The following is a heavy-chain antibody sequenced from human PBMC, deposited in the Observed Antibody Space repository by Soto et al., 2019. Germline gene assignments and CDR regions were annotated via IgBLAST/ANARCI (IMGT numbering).Heavy chain of an antibody. Sequence: QVQLVESGGGVVQPGRSLRLSCAASGFTFSSYGMHWVRQAPGKGLEWVAVIWYDGSNKYYADSVKGRFTISRDNSKNTLYLQMNSLRAEDTAVYYCARVSTGYGGFFDYWGQGTLVTVSS. J-gene: IGHJ4*02. CDR2: IWYDGSNK. D-gene: IGHD5-12*01. V-gene: IGHV3-33*01. CDR1: GFTFSSYG. CDR3: ARVSTGYGGFFDY.